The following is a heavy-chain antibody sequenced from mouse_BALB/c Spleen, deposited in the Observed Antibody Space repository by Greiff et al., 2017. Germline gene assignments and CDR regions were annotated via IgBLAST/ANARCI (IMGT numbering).Heavy chain of an antibody. D-gene: IGHD3-1*01. CDR3: ARHPLGGLAWFAY. Sequence: EVKLVESGGGLVKLGGSLKLSCAASGFAFSSYDMSWVRQTPEKRLEWVAYISSGGGSTYYPDTVKGRFTISRDNAKNTLYLQMSSLKSEDTAMYYCARHPLGGLAWFAYWGQGTLVTVSA. J-gene: IGHJ3*01. CDR1: GFAFSSYD. CDR2: ISSGGGST. V-gene: IGHV5-12-1*01.